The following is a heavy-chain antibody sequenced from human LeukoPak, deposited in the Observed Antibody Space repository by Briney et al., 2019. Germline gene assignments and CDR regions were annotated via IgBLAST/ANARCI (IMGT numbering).Heavy chain of an antibody. CDR2: ISWNSGSI. V-gene: IGHV3-9*03. J-gene: IGHJ6*03. CDR3: AKDPIHHRFDYMDV. D-gene: IGHD2-2*02. Sequence: GRCLRLSCAASGFTFDDYAMHWVRQAPGKGLEWVSGISWNSGSIGYADSVKGRFTISRDNAKNSLYLQMNSLRADDMALCYCAKDPIHHRFDYMDVWGKGTTVTVSS. CDR1: GFTFDDYA.